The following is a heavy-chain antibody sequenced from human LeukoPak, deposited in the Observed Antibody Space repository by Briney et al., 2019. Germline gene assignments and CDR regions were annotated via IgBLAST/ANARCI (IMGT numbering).Heavy chain of an antibody. Sequence: GGSLRLSCAASGFTFSSYEMNWVRQAPGKGLEWVSYISSSGSTIYYADAVKGRFTISRDNAKNSLYLQMYSLRAEDTAVYYCAELGITMIGGVWGKGTTVTISS. CDR2: ISSSGSTI. CDR1: GFTFSSYE. D-gene: IGHD3-10*02. CDR3: AELGITMIGGV. V-gene: IGHV3-48*03. J-gene: IGHJ6*04.